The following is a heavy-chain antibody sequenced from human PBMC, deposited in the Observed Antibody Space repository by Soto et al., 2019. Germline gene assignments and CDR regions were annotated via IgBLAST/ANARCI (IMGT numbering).Heavy chain of an antibody. J-gene: IGHJ4*02. CDR1: GFTFSSYA. Sequence: QPGGSLRLSCAASGFTFSSYAMSWVRQAPGKGLEWVSAISGSGGSTYYADSVKGRFTISRDNSKNTLYLQMNSLRAEDTAVYYCANKGHSFGGEFDYWGQGNLVTVSS. D-gene: IGHD3-10*01. V-gene: IGHV3-23*01. CDR3: ANKGHSFGGEFDY. CDR2: ISGSGGST.